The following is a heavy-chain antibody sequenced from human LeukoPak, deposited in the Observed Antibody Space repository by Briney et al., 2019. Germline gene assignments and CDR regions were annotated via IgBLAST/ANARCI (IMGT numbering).Heavy chain of an antibody. CDR2: TYYRSKWYN. CDR3: ARKVRELYYIMDV. J-gene: IGHJ6*02. CDR1: GDSVSRKRAA. V-gene: IGHV6-1*01. Sequence: SQTLSLTCAISGDSVSRKRAAWNWIRQSPSRGLEWQGRTYYRSKWYNAYAVSVKSRITSNPATSKNQFSLQLNTVTPEDTAVYYCARKVRELYYIMDVWGQGPTVPVSS. D-gene: IGHD3-10*01.